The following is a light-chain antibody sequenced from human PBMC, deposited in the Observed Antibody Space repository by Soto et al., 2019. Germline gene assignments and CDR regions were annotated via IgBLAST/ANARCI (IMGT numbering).Light chain of an antibody. J-gene: IGKJ3*01. V-gene: IGKV1-39*01. CDR2: DAS. CDR3: QQSFSIPFT. CDR1: QTIFKY. Sequence: IQLTQSPSSLSATVVDRVTITFRASQTIFKYLNWYQQQPGKVPKLLIYDASYLQSGVPSRFSGSESGTDFTLSISDLRPEDFATYYCQQSFSIPFTFGPGTKVDIK.